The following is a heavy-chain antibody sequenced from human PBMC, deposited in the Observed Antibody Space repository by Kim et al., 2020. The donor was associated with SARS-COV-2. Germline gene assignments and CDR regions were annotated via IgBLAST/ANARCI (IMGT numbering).Heavy chain of an antibody. CDR3: ARDSVYNFDY. CDR1: GYTFSSYA. V-gene: IGHV7-4-1*02. D-gene: IGHD2-8*01. J-gene: IGHJ4*02. CDR2: ISPNTGNP. Sequence: ASVKVSCKASGYTFSSYALNWVRQAPGQGLEWMGWISPNTGNPTYAQGFTGRFVFSLDTSVSTAYLQISSLKSEDTAVYYCARDSVYNFDYWGQGTLVNV.